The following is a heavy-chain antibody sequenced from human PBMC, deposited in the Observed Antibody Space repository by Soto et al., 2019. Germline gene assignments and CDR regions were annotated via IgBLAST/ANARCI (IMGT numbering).Heavy chain of an antibody. V-gene: IGHV3-15*01. CDR3: TVRYCSGGSCGYYYYGMDV. Sequence: VGSLRVSCAASGFTFSNAWMSWVRQAPGKGLEWVGRIKSKTDGGTTDYAAPVKGRFTISRDDSKNTLYLQMNSLKTEDTAVYYCTVRYCSGGSCGYYYYGMDVWGQGTTVTVSS. CDR2: IKSKTDGGTT. J-gene: IGHJ6*02. CDR1: GFTFSNAW. D-gene: IGHD2-15*01.